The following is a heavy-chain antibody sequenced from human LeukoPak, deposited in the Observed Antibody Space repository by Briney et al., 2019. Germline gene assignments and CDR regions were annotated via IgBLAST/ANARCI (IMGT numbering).Heavy chain of an antibody. CDR1: GFTFSSYS. CDR2: LSSSSSTI. V-gene: IGHV3-48*02. CDR3: ARATLAVQYYFDY. Sequence: GGSLRLSCAASGFTFSSYSMNWVRQAPGKGLEWLSYLSSSSSTIYYADSVKGRFTISRDNAQNSLYLQMNSLRDEATAVYYCARATLAVQYYFDYWGQGTLVTVSS. D-gene: IGHD6-6*01. J-gene: IGHJ4*02.